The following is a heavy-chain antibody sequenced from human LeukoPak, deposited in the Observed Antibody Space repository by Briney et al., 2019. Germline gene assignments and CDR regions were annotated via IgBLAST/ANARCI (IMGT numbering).Heavy chain of an antibody. CDR3: ARLYGNDAFDI. J-gene: IGHJ3*02. CDR2: IYYSGST. CDR1: GGSISSYY. V-gene: IGHV4-59*08. D-gene: IGHD2-2*02. Sequence: SETLSLTCTVSGGSISSYYWSWIRQPPGKGLEWIGYIYYSGSTNYNPSLESRVTISVDTSKNQFSLKLSSVTAADTALYYCARLYGNDAFDIWGQGTMVTVSS.